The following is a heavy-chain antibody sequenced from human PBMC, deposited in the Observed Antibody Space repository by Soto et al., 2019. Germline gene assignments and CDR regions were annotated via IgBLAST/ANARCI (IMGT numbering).Heavy chain of an antibody. CDR2: ISGSGGST. CDR1: GFTFRSYA. D-gene: IGHD6-13*01. V-gene: IGHV3-23*01. Sequence: GGSLRLSCSASGFTFRSYAIPWGRQAPGKGLEWVAVISGSGGSTYYADSVKGRFTISRDNSKNTLYPQMNSLRAEDTAVYYCAKDAAGPYYYDYWAQGTLVTVSS. J-gene: IGHJ4*02. CDR3: AKDAAGPYYYDY.